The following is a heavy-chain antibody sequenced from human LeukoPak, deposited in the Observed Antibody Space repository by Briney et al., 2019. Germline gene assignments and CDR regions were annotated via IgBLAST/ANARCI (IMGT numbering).Heavy chain of an antibody. D-gene: IGHD3-22*01. CDR3: ARGDYYDSSGYYHEPDY. CDR2: INHSGST. CDR1: GGSFSGYY. V-gene: IGHV4-34*01. J-gene: IGHJ4*02. Sequence: KASETLSLTCAVYGGSFSGYYWSWIRQPPGKGLEWIGEINHSGSTNYNPSLKSRVTISVDTSKNQFSLKLSSVTAADTAVYYCARGDYYDSSGYYHEPDYWGQGTLVTVFS.